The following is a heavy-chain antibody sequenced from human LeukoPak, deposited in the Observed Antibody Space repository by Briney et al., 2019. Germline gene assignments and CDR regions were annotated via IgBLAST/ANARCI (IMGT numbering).Heavy chain of an antibody. J-gene: IGHJ6*03. CDR1: GGSISSSSYY. V-gene: IGHV4-39*01. Sequence: SETLSLTCTVSGGSISSSSYYWGWIRQPPGKGLEWIGSIYYSGSTYYNPSLKSRVTISVDTSKNQFSLKLSSVTAADTAVYYCARGRSDYYYYYYYMDVWGKGTTVTVSS. CDR3: ARGRSDYYYYYYYMDV. CDR2: IYYSGST. D-gene: IGHD1-26*01.